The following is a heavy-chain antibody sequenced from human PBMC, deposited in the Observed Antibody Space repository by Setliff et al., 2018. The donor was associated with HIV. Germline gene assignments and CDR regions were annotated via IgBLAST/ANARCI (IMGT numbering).Heavy chain of an antibody. Sequence: PGESLKISCAASGSTFSGFNMNWVRQAPGKGLEWVSSISSSGDYTYYADSVKGRFTISRDNAKKSLSLQMSSLRGEDTAVYYCARDLPIGSGSAHYRYGMDVWGQGTAVTVSS. CDR3: ARDLPIGSGSAHYRYGMDV. D-gene: IGHD3-10*01. V-gene: IGHV3-21*01. CDR2: ISSSGDYT. J-gene: IGHJ6*02. CDR1: GSTFSGFN.